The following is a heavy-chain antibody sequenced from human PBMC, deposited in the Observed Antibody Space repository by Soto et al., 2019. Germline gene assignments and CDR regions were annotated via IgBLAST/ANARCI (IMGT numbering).Heavy chain of an antibody. CDR1: GGSISSYY. J-gene: IGHJ5*02. V-gene: IGHV4-59*01. CDR2: IYYSGST. Sequence: PSETLSLTCTVSGGSISSYYWSWIRQPPGKGLEWIGYIYYSGSTNYNPSLKSRVTISVDTSKNQFSLKLSSVTAADTAVYYCARDRLRFLEWFPYWFDPWGQGTLVTVSS. D-gene: IGHD3-3*01. CDR3: ARDRLRFLEWFPYWFDP.